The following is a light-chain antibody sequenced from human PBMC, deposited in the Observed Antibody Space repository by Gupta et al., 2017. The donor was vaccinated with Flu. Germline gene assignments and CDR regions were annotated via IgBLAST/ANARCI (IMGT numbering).Light chain of an antibody. V-gene: IGKV3-20*01. J-gene: IGKJ2*02. CDR2: DAS. CDR1: QSVSGSF. CDR3: QQYGSFPCT. Sequence: DTLSLSPGERVTLSCRASQSVSGSFLAWYQQRAGQAPRLLIYDASSRATGIPDRFSGSGSGTDFTLTISRLEPDDFAVYYCQQYGSFPCTFGQGTKVEIK.